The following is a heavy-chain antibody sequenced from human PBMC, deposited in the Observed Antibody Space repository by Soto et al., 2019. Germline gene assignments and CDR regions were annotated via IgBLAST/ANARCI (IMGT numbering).Heavy chain of an antibody. CDR3: ATGVLWSRYFGS. CDR2: ISYDGTTK. Sequence: QVQLVESGGGVVQPGRSLRLSCAASGFIFSDYDMYWVRQAPGKGLEWVSFISYDGTTKSYADSVKGRFTISRDNTQNTLYLQLNSLRPEDKRVYYCATGVLWSRYFGSWGQGTLVTVSS. CDR1: GFIFSDYD. D-gene: IGHD3-10*01. J-gene: IGHJ4*02. V-gene: IGHV3-30-3*01.